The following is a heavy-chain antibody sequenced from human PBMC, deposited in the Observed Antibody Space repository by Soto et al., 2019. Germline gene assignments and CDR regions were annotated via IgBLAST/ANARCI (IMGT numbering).Heavy chain of an antibody. D-gene: IGHD4-4*01. CDR2: IIPIFGTA. CDR3: ESSQMTTVRGAYKCCDP. Sequence: SVKVSCKASGGTFSRYAMSWVRQAPGQGLEWMGGIIPIFGTANYAQKFQGRVTITADESTSTAYMELSSLRSEDRAVYYCESSQMTTVRGAYKCCDPCGQALLVAASS. J-gene: IGHJ5*02. V-gene: IGHV1-69*13. CDR1: GGTFSRYA.